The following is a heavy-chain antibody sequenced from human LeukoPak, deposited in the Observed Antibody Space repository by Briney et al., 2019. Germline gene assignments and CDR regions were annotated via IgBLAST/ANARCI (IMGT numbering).Heavy chain of an antibody. J-gene: IGHJ4*02. CDR3: AKESPYRAPTRTYYFDY. V-gene: IGHV3-23*01. D-gene: IGHD1-14*01. CDR2: FGGSDGRL. CDR1: GSPFGGIP. Sequence: PGGPLSSPVQASGSPFGGIPLGGFARPPGRGREGSPAFGGSDGRLFYADSVKGRFTISRDNSKNTLHLQMNSLRAEDTAVYYCAKESPYRAPTRTYYFDYWGQGTLVTVSS.